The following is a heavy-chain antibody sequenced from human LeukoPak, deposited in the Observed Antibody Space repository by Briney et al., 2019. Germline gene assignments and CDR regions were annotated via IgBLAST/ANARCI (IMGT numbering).Heavy chain of an antibody. J-gene: IGHJ4*02. CDR3: ARGGITMVRGVVYFDY. D-gene: IGHD3-10*01. V-gene: IGHV3-21*01. CDR2: ISSSSYI. CDR1: GFTFSSYS. Sequence: GGSLRLSCAASGFTFSSYSMNWVRQAPGKGLEWVSSISSSSYIYYADSAKGRFTISRDNAKNSLYLQMNSLRAEDTAVYYCARGGITMVRGVVYFDYWGQGTLVTVSS.